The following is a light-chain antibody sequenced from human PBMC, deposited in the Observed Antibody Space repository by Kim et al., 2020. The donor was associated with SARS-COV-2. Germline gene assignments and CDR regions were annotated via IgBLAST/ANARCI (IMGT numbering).Light chain of an antibody. CDR1: SSDVGNFNT. J-gene: IGLJ1*01. CDR3: CSYAGSRNYV. V-gene: IGLV2-23*02. Sequence: GQSITISCPGTSSDVGNFNTVSWYQQYPGKAPKVMIYEVSKRPSGISNRFSGSKSDNTASLTISGLQAEDECDYYCCSYAGSRNYVFGTGTKVTVL. CDR2: EVS.